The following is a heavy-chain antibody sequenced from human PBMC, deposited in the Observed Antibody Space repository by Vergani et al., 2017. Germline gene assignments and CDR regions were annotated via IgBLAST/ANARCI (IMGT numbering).Heavy chain of an antibody. Sequence: VQLVESGGGVVQPGRSLRLSCAASGFTFSSYWMSWVRQAPGKGLEWVANIKQDGSEKYYVDSVKGRFTISRDNAKNSLYLQMNSLRAEDTAVYYCARDHYVWGSYRHGRLCYWGQGTLVTVSS. V-gene: IGHV3-7*01. D-gene: IGHD3-16*02. J-gene: IGHJ4*02. CDR1: GFTFSSYW. CDR2: IKQDGSEK. CDR3: ARDHYVWGSYRHGRLCY.